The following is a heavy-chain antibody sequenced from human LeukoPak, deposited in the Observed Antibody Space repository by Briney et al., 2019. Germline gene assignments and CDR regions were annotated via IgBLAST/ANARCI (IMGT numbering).Heavy chain of an antibody. CDR3: ARGYYDSSGYYQLDY. J-gene: IGHJ4*02. Sequence: PGGSLRLSCAASGFTFDDYAMHWVRQAPGKGLEWVAVIWYDGSNKYYADSVKGRLTISRDNSKNTLYLQMNSLRAEDTAVYYCARGYYDSSGYYQLDYWGQGTLVTVSS. CDR1: GFTFDDYA. D-gene: IGHD3-22*01. V-gene: IGHV3-33*08. CDR2: IWYDGSNK.